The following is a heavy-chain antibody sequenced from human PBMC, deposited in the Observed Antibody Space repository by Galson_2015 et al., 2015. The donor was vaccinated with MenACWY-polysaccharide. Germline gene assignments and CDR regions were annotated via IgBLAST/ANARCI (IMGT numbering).Heavy chain of an antibody. CDR2: ISSDGSST. D-gene: IGHD6-13*01. J-gene: IGHJ4*02. V-gene: IGHV3-74*01. CDR3: ARVQEGYRNDWHNPYCFDY. CDR1: GFTFSSYW. Sequence: SLRLSCAASGFTFSSYWMHWVRQAPGKGLVWVSRISSDGSSTSYADSVKGRFTISRDNAKNTLHLQMNSLRVEDTAVYYCARVQEGYRNDWHNPYCFDYWGQGTLVTVSA.